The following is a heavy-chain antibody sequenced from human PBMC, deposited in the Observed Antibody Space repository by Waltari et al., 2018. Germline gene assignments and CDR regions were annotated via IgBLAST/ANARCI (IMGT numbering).Heavy chain of an antibody. D-gene: IGHD3-10*01. J-gene: IGHJ5*02. CDR2: IYHSGST. Sequence: QGQLQESGPGLVKPSETLSLTCAVSGYSISSGYYWGWIRQAPGKGLECIGTIYHSGSTYSNPPLKSRVTISVDPSKNRFSLKLSSVTAADTAVYYCARSRNELKAGITMGNWFDPWGQGTLVTVSS. CDR3: ARSRNELKAGITMGNWFDP. V-gene: IGHV4-38-2*01. CDR1: GYSISSGYY.